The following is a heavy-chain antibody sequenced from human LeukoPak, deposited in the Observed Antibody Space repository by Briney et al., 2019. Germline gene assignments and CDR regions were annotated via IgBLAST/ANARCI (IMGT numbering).Heavy chain of an antibody. Sequence: PGGSLRLSCAASGFTFSSYGMHWVRQAPGEGLEWVAVIWYDGSNKYYADSVKGRFTISRDNSKNTLYLQMNSLRAEDTAVYYCARGVVPAALWFDPWGQGTLVTVSS. CDR3: ARGVVPAALWFDP. J-gene: IGHJ5*02. V-gene: IGHV3-33*01. CDR2: IWYDGSNK. D-gene: IGHD2-2*01. CDR1: GFTFSSYG.